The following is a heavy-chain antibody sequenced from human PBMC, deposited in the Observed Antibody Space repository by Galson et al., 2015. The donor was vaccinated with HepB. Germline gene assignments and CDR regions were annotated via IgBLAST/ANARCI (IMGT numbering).Heavy chain of an antibody. CDR2: ISGSGGST. CDR3: AKVPLDYLWFGELYGMDV. V-gene: IGHV3-23*01. CDR1: GFTFSSYA. Sequence: SLRLSCAASGFTFSSYAMSWVRQAPGKGLEWVSAISGSGGSTYYADSVKGRFTISRDNSKNTLYLQMNSLRAEDTAVYYCAKVPLDYLWFGELYGMDVWGQGTTVTVSS. J-gene: IGHJ6*02. D-gene: IGHD3-10*01.